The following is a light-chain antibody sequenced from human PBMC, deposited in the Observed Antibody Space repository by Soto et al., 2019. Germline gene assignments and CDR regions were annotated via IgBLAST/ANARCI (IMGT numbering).Light chain of an antibody. CDR1: QDIKNC. J-gene: IGKJ3*01. CDR3: QQYDDLPLT. CDR2: DAS. Sequence: DTQMTQSPSSLSASVGDRVTITCQASQDIKNCLNWFQQQPGKSPELLIYDASNLATGVPSRFSGSGSGTDFTFTISSLQPEDFATYYCQQYDDLPLTFGPGTRVDVK. V-gene: IGKV1-33*01.